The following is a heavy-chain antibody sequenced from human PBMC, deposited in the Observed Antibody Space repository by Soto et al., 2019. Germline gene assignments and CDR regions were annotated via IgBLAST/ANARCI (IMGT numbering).Heavy chain of an antibody. CDR1: GDSISGNY. V-gene: IGHV4-59*08. Sequence: SETLSLTCTVSGDSISGNYWSWIRQPPGKGLEWIGYIYYSGGTKYNPSLKSRVTISQDTSKNQFSLNLTSVTAADTAVYYCAGHDWNDQIVFWGQGTLVTVSS. CDR3: AGHDWNDQIVF. J-gene: IGHJ4*01. D-gene: IGHD1-1*01. CDR2: IYYSGGT.